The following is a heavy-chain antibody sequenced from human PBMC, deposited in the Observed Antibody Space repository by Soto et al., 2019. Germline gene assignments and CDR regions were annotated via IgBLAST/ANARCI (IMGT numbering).Heavy chain of an antibody. Sequence: PSETLSLTCTVSGGSISSGGYYWSWIRQHPGKGLEWIGYIYYSGSTYYNPSLKSRVTISVDTSKNQFSLKLSSVTAADTAVYYCARVVQNCGVVSRIDYWGQGTLVTVSS. D-gene: IGHD3-22*01. CDR1: GGSISSGGYY. J-gene: IGHJ4*02. CDR3: ARVVQNCGVVSRIDY. CDR2: IYYSGST. V-gene: IGHV4-31*03.